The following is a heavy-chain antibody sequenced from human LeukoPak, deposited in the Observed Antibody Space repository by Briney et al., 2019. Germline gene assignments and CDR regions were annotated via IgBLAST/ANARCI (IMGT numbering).Heavy chain of an antibody. Sequence: GESLKISRKGSGCSFSSYWISWLRQMPGNVLLWLGRIDPSDSYTNYSPSFQGHVTISADKSISTAYLQWSSLKASDTAMYYCARLSVMGATGLFDYWGQGTLVTVSS. D-gene: IGHD1-26*01. J-gene: IGHJ4*02. CDR3: ARLSVMGATGLFDY. V-gene: IGHV5-10-1*01. CDR2: IDPSDSYT. CDR1: GCSFSSYW.